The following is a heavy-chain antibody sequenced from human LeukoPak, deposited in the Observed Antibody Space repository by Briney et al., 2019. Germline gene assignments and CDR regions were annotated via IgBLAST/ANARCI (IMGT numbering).Heavy chain of an antibody. V-gene: IGHV3-48*03. CDR2: ISSSGSTI. J-gene: IGHJ6*02. Sequence: GGSLRLSCAASGFTFSSYEMNWVRQAPGKGLEWVSYISSSGSTIYYADSVKGRFTISRDNAKNSLYLQMNSLRAEDTAVYYCARESRTTNYYYGMDVWGQGTTFTVFS. CDR1: GFTFSSYE. CDR3: ARESRTTNYYYGMDV. D-gene: IGHD1-1*01.